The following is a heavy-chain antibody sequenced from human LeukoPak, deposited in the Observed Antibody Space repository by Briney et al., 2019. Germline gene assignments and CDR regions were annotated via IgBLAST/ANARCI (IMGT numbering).Heavy chain of an antibody. D-gene: IGHD2-21*01. CDR2: ITSSGRST. CDR3: TRDPDYGDPD. CDR1: GFSFSDHY. Sequence: AGSLRLSCTASGFSFSDHYMTWMRQAPGKGLEWISYITSSGRSTDYADSVKGRFIIPRDNAMNSLFLQMSSLRVDDTAVYYCTRDPDYGDPDWGQGTLVTVSS. V-gene: IGHV3-11*01. J-gene: IGHJ4*02.